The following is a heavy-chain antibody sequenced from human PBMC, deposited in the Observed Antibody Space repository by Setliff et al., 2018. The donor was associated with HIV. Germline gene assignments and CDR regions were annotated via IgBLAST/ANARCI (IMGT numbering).Heavy chain of an antibody. D-gene: IGHD6-19*01. V-gene: IGHV4-61*09. Sequence: TSETLSLTCTVSGGSISSGSHYWTWIRQPAGKGLEWIGHIHTSGSTNYDLSLMSRVTISVDTSKNQFSLKLSSVTAEDTAVYYCARVPGYSSGWSTNDAFDIWGQGTMVTVSS. CDR2: IHTSGST. CDR3: ARVPGYSSGWSTNDAFDI. CDR1: GGSISSGSHY. J-gene: IGHJ3*02.